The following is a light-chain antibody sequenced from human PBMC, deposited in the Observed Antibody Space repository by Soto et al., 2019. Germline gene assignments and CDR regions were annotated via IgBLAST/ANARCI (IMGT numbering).Light chain of an antibody. CDR1: QSISSW. Sequence: DIQMTQSPSTLSASVGDRVTITCRASQSISSWLAWYQQKPGKAPKLLIYDASSLESGVPSRFSGSGSGTEFTLTSISLQPDDFATYYCQQYNSYPWAFGQGTKVDIK. CDR2: DAS. CDR3: QQYNSYPWA. J-gene: IGKJ1*01. V-gene: IGKV1-5*01.